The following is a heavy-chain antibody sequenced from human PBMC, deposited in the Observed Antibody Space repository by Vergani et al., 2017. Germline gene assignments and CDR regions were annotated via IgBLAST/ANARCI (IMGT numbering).Heavy chain of an antibody. V-gene: IGHV3-30*18. CDR1: GFTFSSYG. CDR3: AKDRGGGTSLQH. D-gene: IGHD3-16*01. J-gene: IGHJ1*01. CDR2: ISDDGSNK. Sequence: QVQLVESGGGVVQPGRSLRLSCAASGFTFSSYGMHWVRQAPGKGLEWVAVISDDGSNKYYADSVKGRFTISRDNSKNTLYLQMNSLRAEGTAVYYCAKDRGGGTSLQHWGQGTLVTVSS.